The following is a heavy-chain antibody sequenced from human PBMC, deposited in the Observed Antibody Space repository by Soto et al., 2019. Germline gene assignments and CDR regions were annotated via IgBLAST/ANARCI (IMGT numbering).Heavy chain of an antibody. D-gene: IGHD2-15*01. Sequence: SETLSLTCTVSGGSISSYYWSWIRQPPGKGLEWIGYIYYSGSTNYNPSLKSRVTISVDTSKNQFSLKLSSVTAADTAVYYCARDDWSCWFDYWGQGTLVTVSS. CDR2: IYYSGST. J-gene: IGHJ4*02. V-gene: IGHV4-59*01. CDR1: GGSISSYY. CDR3: ARDDWSCWFDY.